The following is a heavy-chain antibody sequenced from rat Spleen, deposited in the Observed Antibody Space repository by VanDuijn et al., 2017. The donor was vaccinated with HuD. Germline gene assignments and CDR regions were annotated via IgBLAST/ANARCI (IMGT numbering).Heavy chain of an antibody. CDR2: ISHSGTT. CDR1: GYSLTSNY. D-gene: IGHD1-4*01. J-gene: IGHJ3*01. Sequence: EVQLQESGPGLVKPSQSLSLTCSVTGYSLTSNYWGWIRKFPGNKMEWIGHISHSGTTNYNPSLKSRISITRDTSKNQFFLQLNSVTAEDTATYYCASPGYNWFAFWGQGTLVTVSS. V-gene: IGHV3-1*01. CDR3: ASPGYNWFAF.